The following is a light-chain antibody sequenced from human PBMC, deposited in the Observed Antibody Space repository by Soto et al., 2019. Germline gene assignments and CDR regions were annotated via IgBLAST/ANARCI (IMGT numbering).Light chain of an antibody. J-gene: IGLJ2*01. V-gene: IGLV2-14*01. Sequence: QSALTQPASVSGSPGQSITISCTGTSSDVGGFNSVSWYQQHPGKAPKVMIYEVSNRPPGVSNRFSGSKSGNTASLTISGLQAEDEADYYCSSYTSSITILFGGGTQLTVL. CDR3: SSYTSSITIL. CDR1: SSDVGGFNS. CDR2: EVS.